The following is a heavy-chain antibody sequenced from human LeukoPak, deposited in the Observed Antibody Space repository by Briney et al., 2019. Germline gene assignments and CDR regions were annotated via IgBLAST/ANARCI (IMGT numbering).Heavy chain of an antibody. CDR3: ARNLGASVVY. CDR2: IYGGGNT. J-gene: IGHJ4*02. CDR1: GFXVSSNY. D-gene: IGHD1-26*01. Sequence: GESLRLSCAASGFXVSSNYMTWVRQAPGKGLEWISVIYGGGNTYYADSVKGRFTISRDNPKNTLYLQMNSLRAEDTAVYYCARNLGASVVYWGQGTLVTVSS. V-gene: IGHV3-66*01.